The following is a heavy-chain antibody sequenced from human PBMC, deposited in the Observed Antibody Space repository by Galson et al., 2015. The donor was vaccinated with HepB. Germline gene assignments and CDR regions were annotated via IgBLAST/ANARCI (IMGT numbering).Heavy chain of an antibody. Sequence: LSLTCAVYGGSFSGYYWSWIRQPPGKGLEWIGEINHSGSTNYNPSLKSRVTISVDTSKNQFSLKLSSVTAADTAVYYCATELGYCSGGSCYSGAQGGYYGMDVWGQGTTVTVSS. J-gene: IGHJ6*02. D-gene: IGHD2-15*01. CDR1: GGSFSGYY. CDR2: INHSGST. CDR3: ATELGYCSGGSCYSGAQGGYYGMDV. V-gene: IGHV4-34*01.